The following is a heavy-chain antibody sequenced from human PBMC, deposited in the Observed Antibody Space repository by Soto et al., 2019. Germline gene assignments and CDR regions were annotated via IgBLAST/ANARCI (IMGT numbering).Heavy chain of an antibody. J-gene: IGHJ4*02. Sequence: ASVKLACKTSAYTFTSTYIHWVRQAPGQGLEWMGIINPSGGSTSYAQKFQGRVTMTRDTSTSTVYMELSSLRSEDTAVYYFVLVMRSRGYSYGYWGQGTLVTVST. CDR1: AYTFTSTY. V-gene: IGHV1-46*01. D-gene: IGHD3-22*01. CDR2: INPSGGST. CDR3: VLVMRSRGYSYGY.